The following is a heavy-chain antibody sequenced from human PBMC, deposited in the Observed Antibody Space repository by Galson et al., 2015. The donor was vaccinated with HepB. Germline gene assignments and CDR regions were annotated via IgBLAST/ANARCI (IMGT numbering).Heavy chain of an antibody. CDR2: ISAYNGNT. Sequence: SVKVSCKASGYTFTSYGISWVRQAPGQGLEWMGWISAYNGNTNYAQKLQGRVTMTTDTSTSTAYMELRSLRSDDTAVYYCARGSRYDILTGYYNHWFDPWGQGTLVTVSS. CDR1: GYTFTSYG. V-gene: IGHV1-18*01. D-gene: IGHD3-9*01. CDR3: ARGSRYDILTGYYNHWFDP. J-gene: IGHJ5*02.